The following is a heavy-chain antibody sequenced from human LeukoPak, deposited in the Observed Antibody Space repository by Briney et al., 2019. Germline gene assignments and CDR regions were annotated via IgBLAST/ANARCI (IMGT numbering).Heavy chain of an antibody. D-gene: IGHD3-22*01. CDR2: IYYGGST. Sequence: SETLSLTCAVYGGSFSGYYWSWIRQPPGKGLEWIGSIYYGGSTYYNPSLKSRVTISVDTSKNQFSLKLTSVTAADTAVYYCTRAIYDTSGYRVDYWGQGTLVTVSS. CDR1: GGSFSGYY. J-gene: IGHJ4*02. CDR3: TRAIYDTSGYRVDY. V-gene: IGHV4-34*01.